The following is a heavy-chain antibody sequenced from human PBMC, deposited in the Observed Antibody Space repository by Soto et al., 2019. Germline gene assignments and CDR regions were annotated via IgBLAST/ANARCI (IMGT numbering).Heavy chain of an antibody. CDR3: ASIVVVLY. D-gene: IGHD2-15*01. V-gene: IGHV3-30-3*01. J-gene: IGHJ4*02. CDR1: GFTFSSYA. Sequence: QVQLVESGGGVVQPGRSLRLSCAASGFTFSSYAMHWVRQAPGKGLEWVAVISYDGSNKYYADSVKGRFTISRDNSKNTLYLQMNSLRAEDTAVCYCASIVVVLYWGQGTLVTVSS. CDR2: ISYDGSNK.